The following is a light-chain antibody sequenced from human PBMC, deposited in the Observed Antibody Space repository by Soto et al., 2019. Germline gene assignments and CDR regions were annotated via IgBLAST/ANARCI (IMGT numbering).Light chain of an antibody. Sequence: DIQMTQSPSSLSASVGDTVTITCRASQNIDIYLNWYQQKAGTAPKVLISGASNLQRGVPSRFSGSGSGTDFTLTINNLQPEDFATYFCQQTFNVPPWTFGQWTKVDVK. CDR3: QQTFNVPPWT. CDR2: GAS. CDR1: QNIDIY. V-gene: IGKV1-39*01. J-gene: IGKJ1*01.